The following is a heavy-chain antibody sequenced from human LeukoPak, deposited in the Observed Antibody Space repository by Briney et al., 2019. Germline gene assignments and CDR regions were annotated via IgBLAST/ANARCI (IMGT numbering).Heavy chain of an antibody. J-gene: IGHJ4*02. CDR2: ISWNSGSI. V-gene: IGHV3-9*03. Sequence: GGSLRLSCAASGFTFDDYAMHWVRQAPGKGLEWVSGISWNSGSIGSADSVKGRFTISRDNAKNSLYLQMNSRRAEDMALYYCAKGYYYDSSGYFDYWGQGTLVTVSS. D-gene: IGHD3-22*01. CDR1: GFTFDDYA. CDR3: AKGYYYDSSGYFDY.